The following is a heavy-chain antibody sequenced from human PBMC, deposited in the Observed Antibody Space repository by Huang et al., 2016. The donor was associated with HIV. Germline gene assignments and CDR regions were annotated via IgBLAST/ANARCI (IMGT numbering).Heavy chain of an antibody. J-gene: IGHJ4*02. CDR2: SKTKDDGGTT. CDR3: TTWARTSAGGN. D-gene: IGHD6-25*01. Sequence: EVQLVESGGGLVKPGGCLRLSCAASGFTVKDAWLSWVRKMSGKGMEWVGLSKTKDDGGTTDYAAPVKGRFSMSRDDSKNTFYLQMNSLKSEDTAVYYCTTWARTSAGGNWGQGTLVSVSS. CDR1: GFTVKDAW. V-gene: IGHV3-15*01.